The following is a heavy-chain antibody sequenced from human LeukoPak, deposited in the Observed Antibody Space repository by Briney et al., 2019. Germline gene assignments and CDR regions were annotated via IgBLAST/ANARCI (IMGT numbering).Heavy chain of an antibody. Sequence: PGRSLRLSCSASGFTFSTYEMNWVRQTPGKGLEWVAHIISGGTTQYYADSVRGRFTVSRDNAKNSLYLHMNSLRAEDTAVYYCAREAYSSSFPTFDYGGQGTLVTVSS. CDR1: GFTFSTYE. CDR2: IISGGTTQ. V-gene: IGHV3-48*03. D-gene: IGHD6-13*01. J-gene: IGHJ4*02. CDR3: AREAYSSSFPTFDY.